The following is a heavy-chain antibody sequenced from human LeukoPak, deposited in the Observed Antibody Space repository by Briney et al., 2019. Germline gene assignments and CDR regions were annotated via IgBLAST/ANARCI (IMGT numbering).Heavy chain of an antibody. V-gene: IGHV4-34*01. CDR3: ALRCSSTSCTSVWYFDL. CDR1: GGSFSGYY. CDR2: INHSGST. J-gene: IGHJ2*01. Sequence: SETLSLTCAVYGGSFSGYYWSWIRQPPGKGLEWIGEINHSGSTNYNPSLKSRVTISVDTYKNQFSLKLSSVSAADTAVYYCALRCSSTSCTSVWYFDLWGRGTLVTVSS. D-gene: IGHD2-2*01.